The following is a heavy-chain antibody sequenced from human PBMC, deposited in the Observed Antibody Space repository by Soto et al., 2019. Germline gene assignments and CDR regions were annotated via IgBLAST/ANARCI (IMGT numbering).Heavy chain of an antibody. Sequence: SETLSLTCAVYGGSFSGYYWNWIRQPPGKGLEWIGEINHSGSTNYNPSLKSRVTISVDTSKNQFSLRLSSVTAADTAVYYCARSQTTVTSYDYWGQGTLVTVSS. D-gene: IGHD4-17*01. CDR1: GGSFSGYY. CDR2: INHSGST. J-gene: IGHJ4*02. CDR3: ARSQTTVTSYDY. V-gene: IGHV4-34*01.